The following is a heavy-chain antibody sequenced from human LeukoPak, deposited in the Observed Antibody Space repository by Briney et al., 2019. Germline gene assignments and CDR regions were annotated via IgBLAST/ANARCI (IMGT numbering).Heavy chain of an antibody. Sequence: SETLSLTCAVYGGSFSDYYWTWIRQPPGKGLEWIGEINHVETANYNPSLKSRVAISVDTSKSQFSLRLNSVTAADTAVYYCASLIAVAGTVPSSGFGYWGQGTLVTVSS. CDR3: ASLIAVAGTVPSSGFGY. CDR2: INHVETA. V-gene: IGHV4-34*01. D-gene: IGHD6-19*01. J-gene: IGHJ4*02. CDR1: GGSFSDYY.